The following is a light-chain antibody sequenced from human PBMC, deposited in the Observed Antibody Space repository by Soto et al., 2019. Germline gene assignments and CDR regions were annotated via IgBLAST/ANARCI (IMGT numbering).Light chain of an antibody. Sequence: DIQMTQSPSTLSAYVGDTVSITCRASQSISNWLAWYQQKPGEAPKFLIYQASSLESGVPSRFSGSGSGTEFTLTISNLQPDDFATYYCQHYSSYPVTFGQGTKVEIK. J-gene: IGKJ1*01. CDR2: QAS. V-gene: IGKV1-5*03. CDR3: QHYSSYPVT. CDR1: QSISNW.